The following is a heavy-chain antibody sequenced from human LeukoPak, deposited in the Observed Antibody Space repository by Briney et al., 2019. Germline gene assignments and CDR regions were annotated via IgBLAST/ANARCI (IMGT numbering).Heavy chain of an antibody. J-gene: IGHJ4*02. CDR2: IRNDGGET. Sequence: GGSLRLSCVGSGFTFSDHWMHWVRQAPGKGLVWVSRIRNDGGETNYADSVKGRFTISRDNAKNTLFLQMNSLRAEDTAVYYCSRDFDYWGQGTLVTVSS. CDR1: GFTFSDHW. V-gene: IGHV3-74*01. CDR3: SRDFDY.